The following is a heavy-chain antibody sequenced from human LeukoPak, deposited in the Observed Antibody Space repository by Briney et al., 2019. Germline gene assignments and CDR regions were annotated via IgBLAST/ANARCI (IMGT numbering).Heavy chain of an antibody. CDR3: ARAPGRATVTTFWFDP. V-gene: IGHV4-34*01. CDR2: INHSGST. J-gene: IGHJ5*02. CDR1: GGSFSGYY. Sequence: SETLSLTCAVYGGSFSGYYWSWIRQPPGKGLEWIGEINHSGSTNYNPSLKSRVIISVDTSKNQFSLKLSSVTAADTAVYYCARAPGRATVTTFWFDPWGQGTLVTVSS. D-gene: IGHD4-17*01.